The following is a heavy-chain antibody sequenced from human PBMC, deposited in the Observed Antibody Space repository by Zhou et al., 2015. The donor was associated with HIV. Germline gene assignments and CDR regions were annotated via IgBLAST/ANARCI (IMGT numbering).Heavy chain of an antibody. CDR3: ARARSNDWDDAFDI. CDR2: IDPSAGST. V-gene: IGHV1-46*01. J-gene: IGHJ3*02. D-gene: IGHD3-9*01. CDR1: GYPFTTYY. Sequence: QVQLVQSGAEVKKPGASVNISCKASGYPFTTYYMHWVRRAPGQGLEWMAVIDPSAGSTSYAQKFQGRVTLTRDTSTTTVYMELTNLASEDTAEYYCARARSNDWDDAFDIWGRGTMVTVSS.